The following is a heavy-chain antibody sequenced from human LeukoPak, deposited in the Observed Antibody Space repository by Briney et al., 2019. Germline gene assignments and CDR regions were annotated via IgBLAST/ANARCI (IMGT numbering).Heavy chain of an antibody. CDR2: IRSKAYGGTT. V-gene: IGHV3-49*03. CDR3: TRDRLSSSSWSSTFDY. J-gene: IGHJ4*02. D-gene: IGHD6-13*01. CDR1: GFTFGDYA. Sequence: GRSLRLSCTASGFTFGDYAMSWFRQAPGKGLEWVGFIRSKAYGGTTEYAASVKGRFTISRDHSKSIAYLQMNSLKTEDTAVYYCTRDRLSSSSWSSTFDYWGQGTLVTVSS.